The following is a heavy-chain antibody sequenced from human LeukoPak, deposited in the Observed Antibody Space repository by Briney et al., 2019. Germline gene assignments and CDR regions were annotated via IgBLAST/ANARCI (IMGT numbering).Heavy chain of an antibody. D-gene: IGHD4-23*01. CDR1: GFTFSSYW. CDR2: IASDGSST. Sequence: GALRLSCAASGFTFSSYWMNWVRQAPGKGLVWVSRIASDGSSTTYADSVKGRFSISRDNARNTLYLQMNSLRVEDTAVYYCARGRPHGNDYWGQGTLVTVSS. V-gene: IGHV3-74*01. CDR3: ARGRPHGNDY. J-gene: IGHJ4*02.